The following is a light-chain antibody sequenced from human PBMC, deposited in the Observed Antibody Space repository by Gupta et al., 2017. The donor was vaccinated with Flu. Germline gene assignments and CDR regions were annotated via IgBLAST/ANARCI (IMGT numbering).Light chain of an antibody. J-gene: IGLJ2*01. CDR1: NIGSKS. CDR2: DDR. V-gene: IGLV3-21*02. Sequence: SSVLTQLPSVSVAPGQTARITCGGTNIGSKSVHWYQQRPGQAPVLVVYDDRDRPAGSPERFSGSNSGNTATLTISRVEAGDEADYYCQVWDSEGAHGVLFGGGTTLTVL. CDR3: QVWDSEGAHGVL.